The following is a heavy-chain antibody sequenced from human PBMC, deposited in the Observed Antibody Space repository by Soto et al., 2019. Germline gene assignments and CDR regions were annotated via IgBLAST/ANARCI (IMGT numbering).Heavy chain of an antibody. D-gene: IGHD6-19*01. V-gene: IGHV1-18*01. Sequence: ASVKVSCKASGYTFTSYGISWVRQAPGQGLEWMGWISAYNGNTNYAQKLQGRVTMTTDTSTSTAYMELRSLRSDDTAVYYCASRTLPSGYSSGWYVGADRNYYYGMDVWGQGTTVTVSS. J-gene: IGHJ6*02. CDR2: ISAYNGNT. CDR1: GYTFTSYG. CDR3: ASRTLPSGYSSGWYVGADRNYYYGMDV.